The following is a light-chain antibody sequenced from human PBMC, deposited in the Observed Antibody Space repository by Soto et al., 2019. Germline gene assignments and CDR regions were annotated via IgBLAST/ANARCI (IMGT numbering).Light chain of an antibody. V-gene: IGKV1-12*01. Sequence: DIQMTQSPSSVSASVGDRVTITCRASQDISRWLAWFQQKPGKAPKVLIYDASSLQSGVSSRFSGSGSGTDFTLTISSLQSEDFAVYYCQQYNNWPPLTFGGGTKVEIK. CDR2: DAS. CDR3: QQYNNWPPLT. CDR1: QDISRW. J-gene: IGKJ4*01.